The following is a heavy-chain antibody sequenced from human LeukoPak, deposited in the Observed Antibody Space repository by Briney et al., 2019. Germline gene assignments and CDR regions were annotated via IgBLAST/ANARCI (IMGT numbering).Heavy chain of an antibody. D-gene: IGHD5-18*01. J-gene: IGHJ6*02. V-gene: IGHV3-30*18. CDR1: GFTFSSYG. Sequence: PGGSLRLSCAASGFTFSSYGMHWVRQAPGKGLEWVAVISYDGSNKYYADSVKGRFTISRDNSKNTLYLQMNSPRAEDTAVYYCAKGKSQLWDDYYYYGMDVWGQGTTVTVSS. CDR2: ISYDGSNK. CDR3: AKGKSQLWDDYYYYGMDV.